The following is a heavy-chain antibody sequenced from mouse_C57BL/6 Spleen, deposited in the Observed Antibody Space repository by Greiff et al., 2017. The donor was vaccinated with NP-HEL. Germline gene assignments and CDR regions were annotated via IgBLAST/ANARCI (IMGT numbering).Heavy chain of an antibody. Sequence: QVQLKESGPELVKPGASVKISCKASGYAFSSSWMNWVKQRPGKGLEWIGRIYPGDGDTNYNGKFKGKATLTADKSSSTAYMQLSSLTSEDSAVYFCARLGYSNEFYYAMDYWGQGTSVTVSS. CDR2: IYPGDGDT. V-gene: IGHV1-82*01. CDR3: ARLGYSNEFYYAMDY. D-gene: IGHD2-5*01. J-gene: IGHJ4*01. CDR1: GYAFSSSW.